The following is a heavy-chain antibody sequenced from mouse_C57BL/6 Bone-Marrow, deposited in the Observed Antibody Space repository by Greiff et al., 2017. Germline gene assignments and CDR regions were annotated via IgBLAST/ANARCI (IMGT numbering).Heavy chain of an antibody. V-gene: IGHV1-77*01. J-gene: IGHJ3*01. D-gene: IGHD1-1*01. CDR1: GYTFTDYY. CDR3: AREEYYGRGP. CDR2: IGTGSGST. Sequence: VQLQQSGAELVKPGASVKLSCTASGYTFTDYYINWVKQRPGQGLEWIGKIGTGSGSTYYNEKFKGKATLTEDKSTSTAYMQLSRLASEDAAVYFCAREEYYGRGPWGQGTLVTVSA.